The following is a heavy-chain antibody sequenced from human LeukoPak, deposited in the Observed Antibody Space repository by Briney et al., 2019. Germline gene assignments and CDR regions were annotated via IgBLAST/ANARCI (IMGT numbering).Heavy chain of an antibody. D-gene: IGHD6-13*01. CDR2: ISGSDGAT. J-gene: IGHJ1*01. CDR1: GFTFNTYG. CDR3: AKDSPIATV. V-gene: IGHV3-23*01. Sequence: GGSLRLSCAASGFTFNTYGMSWVRHSPGKGLEWVSAISGSDGATYYADSVKGRFTISRDNSKNTLYLQMNSLRAEDTAVYYCAKDSPIATVWGQGTLVTVSS.